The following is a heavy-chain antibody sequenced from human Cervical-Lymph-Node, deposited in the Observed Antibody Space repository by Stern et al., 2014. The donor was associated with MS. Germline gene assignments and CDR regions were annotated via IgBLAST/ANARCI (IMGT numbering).Heavy chain of an antibody. Sequence: EVQLVESGGGLVQPGGSLRLSCAASGFTFRSYWMHWVRQAPGKGLVWVSRISSDGSSTYYADLVNGRSTISSDNAKNTLYLQMNSLRAEDTAVYYCARIGYGRGRDYWGQGTLVTVSS. J-gene: IGHJ4*02. CDR3: ARIGYGRGRDY. CDR1: GFTFRSYW. D-gene: IGHD6-19*01. V-gene: IGHV3-74*02. CDR2: ISSDGSST.